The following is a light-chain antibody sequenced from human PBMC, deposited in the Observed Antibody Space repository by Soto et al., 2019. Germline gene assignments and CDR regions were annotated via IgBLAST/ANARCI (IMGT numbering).Light chain of an antibody. Sequence: QSALTQPPSVSGAPGQRVTISCTGSSSNIGAGYDVHWYQQLPGTAPKLLIYGNSNRPSGVPDRFSGSKSGTSASLAITGLQAEDEADYYCQSYDSSLSDVLGNGTKVT. CDR1: SSNIGAGYD. V-gene: IGLV1-40*01. CDR3: QSYDSSLSDV. J-gene: IGLJ1*01. CDR2: GNS.